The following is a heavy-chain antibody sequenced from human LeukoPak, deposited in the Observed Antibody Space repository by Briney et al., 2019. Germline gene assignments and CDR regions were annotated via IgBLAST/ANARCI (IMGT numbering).Heavy chain of an antibody. CDR3: ARAADGGGAFDI. CDR1: GFTVSNNY. V-gene: IGHV3-53*01. J-gene: IGHJ3*02. Sequence: TGGSLRLSCAASGFTVSNNYVSWVRLAPGKGLEWVSVIYDGGSTYYADSVKGRFIISRDNSKNTVYLQMNSLRAEDTAVYYCARAADGGGAFDIWGQGTMVTVSS. CDR2: IYDGGST. D-gene: IGHD3-16*01.